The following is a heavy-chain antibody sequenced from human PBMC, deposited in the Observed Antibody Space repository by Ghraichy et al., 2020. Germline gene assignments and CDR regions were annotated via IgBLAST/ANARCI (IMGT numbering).Heavy chain of an antibody. D-gene: IGHD1-26*01. CDR3: ARDSGVRATHLGLDYYYGMDV. J-gene: IGHJ6*02. Sequence: SQTLSLTCTVSGGSISSYYWSWIRQPPGKGLEWIGYIYYSGSTNYNPSLKSRVTISVDTSKNQFSLKLSSVTAADTAVYYCARDSGVRATHLGLDYYYGMDVWGQGTTVTVSS. V-gene: IGHV4-59*01. CDR2: IYYSGST. CDR1: GGSISSYY.